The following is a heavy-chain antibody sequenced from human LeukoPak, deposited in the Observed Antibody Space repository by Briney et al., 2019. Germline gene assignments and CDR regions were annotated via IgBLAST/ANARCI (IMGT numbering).Heavy chain of an antibody. CDR2: IIPIFGTA. CDR3: ARVLWFGHLYNWFDP. Sequence: SVTVSFTASGGTFSSYAISWVRQAPGQGLEWMGGIIPIFGTANYAQKFQGRVTITADESTSTAYMELSSLRSEDTAVYYCARVLWFGHLYNWFDPWGQGTLVTVSS. V-gene: IGHV1-69*13. CDR1: GGTFSSYA. D-gene: IGHD3-10*01. J-gene: IGHJ5*02.